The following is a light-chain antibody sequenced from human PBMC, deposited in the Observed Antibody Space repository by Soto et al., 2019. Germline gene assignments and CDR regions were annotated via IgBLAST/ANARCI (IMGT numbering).Light chain of an antibody. J-gene: IGLJ3*02. CDR3: QSYDISLSGWV. V-gene: IGLV1-40*01. CDR2: GDS. CDR1: SSSIGAGFD. Sequence: QSVLTQPPSVSGAPGQRVTISCTGSSSSIGAGFDVHWYQQLPGTAPKLLISGDSNRPSGVPDRFSGSKSGTSASLAITGLQAEDEADYYCQSYDISLSGWVFGGGTKLTVL.